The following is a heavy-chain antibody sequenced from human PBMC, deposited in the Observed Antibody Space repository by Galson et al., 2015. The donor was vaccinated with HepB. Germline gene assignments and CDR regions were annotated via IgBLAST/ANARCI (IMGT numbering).Heavy chain of an antibody. D-gene: IGHD3-9*01. CDR2: ISTKNGNT. CDR3: ARDLAWGENGILAGSREKWLDP. V-gene: IGHV1-18*04. CDR1: GYIFSDYG. Sequence: SVKVSCKASGYIFSDYGITWVRQAPGQGPEWMGWISTKNGNTVYASQFQGRSTMTKDTSTSTAYMELRTLTSDDTAVYYCARDLAWGENGILAGSREKWLDPWGQGILVTVSS. J-gene: IGHJ5*02.